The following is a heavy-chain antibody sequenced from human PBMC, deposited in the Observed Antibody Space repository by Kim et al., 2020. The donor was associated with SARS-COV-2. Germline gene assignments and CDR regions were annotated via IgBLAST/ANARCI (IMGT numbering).Heavy chain of an antibody. CDR2: MFFDGFSK. V-gene: IGHV3-30*04. J-gene: IGHJ4*02. CDR3: ATEGGTSGQCGYFDY. Sequence: GGSLRLSCATSVLYVIHWDRQALGKGPEWVADMFFDGFSKYFTDYVNGRFTISSDASRNTVWLQLYNLSDDDSEMCYCATEGGTSGQCGYFDYWSQGTLVTVSS. CDR1: VLYV. D-gene: IGHD5-12*01.